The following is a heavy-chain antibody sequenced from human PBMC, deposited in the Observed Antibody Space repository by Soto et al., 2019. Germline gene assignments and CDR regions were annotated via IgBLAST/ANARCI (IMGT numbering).Heavy chain of an antibody. J-gene: IGHJ5*01. Sequence: GKGLEWVSGISGGGGTTYYADSVQGRLTIARDNSKNTLYLQMNSLRAEDTAVYYCAFFFMHKKGYHISLPPCHS. CDR3: AFFFMHKKGYHISLPPCHS. V-gene: IGHV3-23*01. CDR2: ISGGGGTT. D-gene: IGHD3-3*02.